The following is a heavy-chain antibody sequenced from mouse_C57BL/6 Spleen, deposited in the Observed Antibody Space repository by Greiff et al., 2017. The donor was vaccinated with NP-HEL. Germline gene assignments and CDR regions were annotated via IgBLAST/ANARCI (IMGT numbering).Heavy chain of an antibody. CDR3: TRVLRSYAMDY. CDR1: GYTFTSYW. V-gene: IGHV1-69*01. CDR2: IDPSDSYT. J-gene: IGHJ4*01. Sequence: QVQLQQPGAELVMPGASVKLSCKASGYTFTSYWMHWVKQRPGRGLEWIGEIDPSDSYTNYNQKFKGKSTLTVDESSSTAYMQLSSRTSEDSAVYYCTRVLRSYAMDYWGQGTSVTVPS.